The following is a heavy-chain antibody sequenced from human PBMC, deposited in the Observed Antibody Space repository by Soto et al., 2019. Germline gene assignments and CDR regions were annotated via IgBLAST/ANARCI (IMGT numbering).Heavy chain of an antibody. CDR2: IIPILGIA. CDR1: GGTFSSYT. J-gene: IGHJ4*02. CDR3: ARQGGYCSSTSCGAGYEGY. D-gene: IGHD2-2*03. V-gene: IGHV1-69*02. Sequence: SVKVSCKASGGTFSSYTISWVRQAPGQGLEWMGRIIPILGIANYARKFQGRVTITADKSTSTAYMELSSLRSEDTAVYYCARQGGYCSSTSCGAGYEGYWGQGTLVTVSS.